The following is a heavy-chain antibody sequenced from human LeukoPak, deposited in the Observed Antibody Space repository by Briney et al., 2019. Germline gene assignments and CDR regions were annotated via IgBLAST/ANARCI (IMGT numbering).Heavy chain of an antibody. J-gene: IGHJ3*02. V-gene: IGHV4-39*07. Sequence: TTSETLSLTCTVSGGSISSSSYYWGWIRQPPGKGLEWIGSIYYSGSTYYNPSLKSRVTISVDTSKNQFSLKLSSVTAADTAVYYCASFPEEGVIGAFDIWGQGTMVTVSS. CDR1: GGSISSSSYY. D-gene: IGHD3-10*01. CDR2: IYYSGST. CDR3: ASFPEEGVIGAFDI.